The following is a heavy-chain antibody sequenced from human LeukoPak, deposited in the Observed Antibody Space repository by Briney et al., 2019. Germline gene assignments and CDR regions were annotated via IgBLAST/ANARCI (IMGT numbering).Heavy chain of an antibody. CDR3: ARFIPSSGIDP. J-gene: IGHJ5*02. Sequence: SETLSLTCAVSGGSISSGGYSWSWIRQPPGKGLEWIGYIYHSGSTYYNPSLKSRVTISVDTSKNQFSLRLRSVTAADTAVYYCARFIPSSGIDPWGQGTLVTVSS. V-gene: IGHV4-30-2*02. CDR2: IYHSGST. CDR1: GGSISSGGYS. D-gene: IGHD3-10*02.